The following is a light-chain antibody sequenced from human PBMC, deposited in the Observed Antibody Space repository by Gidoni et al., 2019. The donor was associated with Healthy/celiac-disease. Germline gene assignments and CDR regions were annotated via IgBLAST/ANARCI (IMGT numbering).Light chain of an antibody. CDR1: QSISSY. CDR3: QQSYSTPW. CDR2: AAS. Sequence: DIQMTQSPSSLSASVGDRVTITCRASQSISSYLNWYQQKPGKAPKLLIYAASSLQSGVPSRFSGSGSGTDFTLTISSLQPEDFATYYCQQSYSTPWFGQXTKVEIK. V-gene: IGKV1-39*01. J-gene: IGKJ1*01.